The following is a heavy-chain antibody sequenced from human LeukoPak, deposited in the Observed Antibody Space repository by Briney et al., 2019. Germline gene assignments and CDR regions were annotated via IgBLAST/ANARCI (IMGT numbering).Heavy chain of an antibody. Sequence: GGSLRLSCAASGFTFDDYAMHWVRQAPGKGLEWVSGISWNSGSIGYADSVKGRFTISRDNAKNSLYLQMNSLRAEDTALYYCAKDMRSYGYPYYFDYWGQGTLVTVSS. CDR2: ISWNSGSI. CDR3: AKDMRSYGYPYYFDY. CDR1: GFTFDDYA. D-gene: IGHD5-18*01. V-gene: IGHV3-9*01. J-gene: IGHJ4*02.